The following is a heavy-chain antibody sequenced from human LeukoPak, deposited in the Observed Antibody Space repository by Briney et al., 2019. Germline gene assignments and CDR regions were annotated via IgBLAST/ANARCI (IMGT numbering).Heavy chain of an antibody. V-gene: IGHV3-48*02. CDR3: ARELVTPNFDY. D-gene: IGHD2-21*02. Sequence: GGSLRLSCAASGFSFSTYVMNWVRQAPGKGLEWVSYISASSSPISYADSVRGRFTVSRDNAKNSLYLQMNNLRDEDTAVYYCARELVTPNFDYWGQGTLVTVSS. J-gene: IGHJ4*02. CDR1: GFSFSTYV. CDR2: ISASSSPI.